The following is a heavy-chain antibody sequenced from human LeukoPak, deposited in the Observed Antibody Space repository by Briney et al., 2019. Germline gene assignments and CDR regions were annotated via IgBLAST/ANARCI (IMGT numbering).Heavy chain of an antibody. CDR2: ISSSSSYI. J-gene: IGHJ6*03. CDR3: ARGGEDIVVVPAAMGYYYYYMDV. Sequence: GGSLGLSCAASGFTFSSYSMNWVRQAPGKGLEWVSSISSSSSYIYYADSVKGRFTISRDNAKNSLYLQMNSLRAEDTAVYYCARGGEDIVVVPAAMGYYYYYMDVWGKGTTVTVSS. V-gene: IGHV3-21*01. CDR1: GFTFSSYS. D-gene: IGHD2-2*01.